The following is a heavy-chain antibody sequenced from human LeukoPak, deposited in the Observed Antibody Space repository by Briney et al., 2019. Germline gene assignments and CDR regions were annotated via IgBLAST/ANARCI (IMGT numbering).Heavy chain of an antibody. D-gene: IGHD3-9*01. V-gene: IGHV1-8*02. J-gene: IGHJ6*03. CDR2: MNPNSGNT. CDR1: GYTFTSYD. CDR3: ARVSTGYYPYYYYYYMDV. Sequence: EASVKVSCKASGYTFTSYDINWVRRATGQGLEWMGWMNPNSGNTGYAQKFQGRVTMTRNTSISTAYMELSSLRSEDTAVYYCARVSTGYYPYYYYYYMDVWGKGTTVTISS.